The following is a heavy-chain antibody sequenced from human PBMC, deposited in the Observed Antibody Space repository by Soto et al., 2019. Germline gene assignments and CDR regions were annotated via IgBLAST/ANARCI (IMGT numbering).Heavy chain of an antibody. Sequence: SETLSLTCTVSGGSISGGGYYWSWIRQHPGKGLEWIGYIYYSGSTYYNPSLKSRVTISVDTSKNQFSLQLTSVTAADTAVYYCAKDLYSSDWFNFFDSWGQGSLVTVSS. J-gene: IGHJ5*01. D-gene: IGHD6-19*01. CDR1: GGSISGGGYY. CDR2: IYYSGST. CDR3: AKDLYSSDWFNFFDS. V-gene: IGHV4-31*03.